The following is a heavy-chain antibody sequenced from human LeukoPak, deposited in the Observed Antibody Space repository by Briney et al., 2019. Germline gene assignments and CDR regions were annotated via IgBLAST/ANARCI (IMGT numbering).Heavy chain of an antibody. J-gene: IGHJ6*03. Sequence: PGGSLRLSCAASGFTVSSNEMSWVRQALGKGLEWVSSISGGSTYYADSRKGRFTISRDNSKNTLHLQMNSLRAEDTAAYYCKKGRGYDFWSGYLYYYYYYMDVWGKGTTVTVSS. CDR3: KKGRGYDFWSGYLYYYYYYMDV. V-gene: IGHV3-38-3*01. CDR1: GFTVSSNE. CDR2: ISGGST. D-gene: IGHD3-3*01.